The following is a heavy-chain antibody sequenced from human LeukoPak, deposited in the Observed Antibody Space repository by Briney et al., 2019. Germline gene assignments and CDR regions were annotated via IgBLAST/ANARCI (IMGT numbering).Heavy chain of an antibody. CDR1: GFTFSDSY. V-gene: IGHV3-11*04. J-gene: IGHJ6*03. D-gene: IGHD3-3*01. CDR3: ARGGKGYDFWIGSLYYYMDV. Sequence: GGSLRLSCAASGFTFSDSYMSWIRQAPGKGLEWVSYISSSGSTIYYADSVKGRFTISRDNAKNSLYLQMNSLRAEDTAVYYCARGGKGYDFWIGSLYYYMDVWGKGTTVTVSS. CDR2: ISSSGSTI.